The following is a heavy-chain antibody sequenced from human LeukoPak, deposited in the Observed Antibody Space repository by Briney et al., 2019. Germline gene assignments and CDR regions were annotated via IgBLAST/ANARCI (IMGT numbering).Heavy chain of an antibody. Sequence: PSETLSLTCAVYGGSFSGYYWSWIRQPPGKGLEWIGEINHSGSNNYNPSLKSRVTISVDTSKNQFSLKLSSVTAADTAVYYCARGYGTAMGGLDYWGQGTLVTVSS. CDR1: GGSFSGYY. V-gene: IGHV4-34*01. CDR3: ARGYGTAMGGLDY. J-gene: IGHJ4*02. CDR2: INHSGSN. D-gene: IGHD5-18*01.